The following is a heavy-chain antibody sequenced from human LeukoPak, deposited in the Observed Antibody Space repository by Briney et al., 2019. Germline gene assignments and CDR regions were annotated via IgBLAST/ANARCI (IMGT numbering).Heavy chain of an antibody. CDR1: GFTFSTYG. CDR2: IRCVGINK. Sequence: GGSLRLSCAASGFTFSTYGMHWVRQAPGKGLEWVSFIRCVGINKYYADSVKGRFTISRDNSKNTLYLQMNSLRPEDTAVYYCARGGSYLSAFDIWGQGTMVTVSS. CDR3: ARGGSYLSAFDI. V-gene: IGHV3-30*02. J-gene: IGHJ3*02. D-gene: IGHD1-26*01.